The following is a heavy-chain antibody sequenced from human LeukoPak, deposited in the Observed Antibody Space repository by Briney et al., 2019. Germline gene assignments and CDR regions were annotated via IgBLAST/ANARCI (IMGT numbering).Heavy chain of an antibody. V-gene: IGHV4-4*07. Sequence: PSETLSLTCTVSGGSISSYYWSWIRQPAGKGLEWIGRIYTSGSTNYNPSLKSRVTMSVNTSKNQFSLKLSSVTAADTAVYYCAVVPAANDAFDIWGQGTMVTVSS. CDR3: AVVPAANDAFDI. D-gene: IGHD2-2*01. CDR2: IYTSGST. J-gene: IGHJ3*02. CDR1: GGSISSYY.